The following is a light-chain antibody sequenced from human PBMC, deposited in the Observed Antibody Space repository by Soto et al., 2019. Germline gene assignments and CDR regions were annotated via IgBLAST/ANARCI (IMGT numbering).Light chain of an antibody. CDR3: QQYGSSPRT. J-gene: IGKJ1*01. V-gene: IGKV3-20*01. CDR2: GTS. CDR1: QNVGSRY. Sequence: EIVLTQSPGTLSLSPVDRATVSAXASQNVGSRYLAWYQQKPGQAPRLLIYGTSNRATGIPDRFSGSGSGTDFSLTISSLEPGDLAVYYCQQYGSSPRTFGQGTKVDIK.